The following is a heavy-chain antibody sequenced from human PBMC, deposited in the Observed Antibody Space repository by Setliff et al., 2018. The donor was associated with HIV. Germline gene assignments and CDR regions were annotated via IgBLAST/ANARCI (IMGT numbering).Heavy chain of an antibody. J-gene: IGHJ3*01. Sequence: GASVKVSCKALGFLVTGYNVHWVRQAPGHGPEWLGRINPNNGGTNYAQKFQGRVTMSLDTSTSTVYLELKALTSDDTAVYYCVRPRVFDSFDVWGSGTMVTVSS. CDR2: INPNNGGT. CDR3: VRPRVFDSFDV. CDR1: GFLVTGYN. V-gene: IGHV1-2*06.